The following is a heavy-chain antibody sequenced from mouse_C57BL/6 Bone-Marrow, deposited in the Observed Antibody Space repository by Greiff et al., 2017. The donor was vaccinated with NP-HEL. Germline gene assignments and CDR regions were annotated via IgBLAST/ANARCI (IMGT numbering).Heavy chain of an antibody. Sequence: QVQLQQPGAELVKPGASVKLSCKASGYTFTSYWMHWVKQRPGQGLEWIGMIRHNSGSTNYKEKFKGKGTLTVDKSSSTVYMQLSSRTSEDSAVYYCARSSNWDEFAYWGQGTLVTVSA. V-gene: IGHV1-64*01. J-gene: IGHJ3*01. CDR1: GYTFTSYW. CDR2: IRHNSGST. D-gene: IGHD4-1*01. CDR3: ARSSNWDEFAY.